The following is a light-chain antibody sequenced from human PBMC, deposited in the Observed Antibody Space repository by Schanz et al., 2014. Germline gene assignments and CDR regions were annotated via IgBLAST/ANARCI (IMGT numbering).Light chain of an antibody. CDR3: CSYSSTSTFLL. Sequence: QSVLTQPPSVSGAPGQRVTISCTGSSSNIGAGYDVHWYQQLPGTAPKLLIYGNSNRPSGVPDRFSGSKSGTSASLAITGLQAEDEADYSCCSYSSTSTFLLFGGGTKLTVL. V-gene: IGLV1-40*01. CDR2: GNS. CDR1: SSNIGAGYD. J-gene: IGLJ2*01.